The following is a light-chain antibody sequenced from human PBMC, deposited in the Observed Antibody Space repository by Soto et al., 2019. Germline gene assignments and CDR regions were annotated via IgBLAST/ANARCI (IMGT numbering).Light chain of an antibody. CDR3: QQYGGSWT. J-gene: IGKJ1*01. V-gene: IGKV3-20*01. Sequence: DIVVTHAPGTLSCSPGEGGTLSGRASQPISSTYVAWYQQTPGQAPRLLIYATSNRGPGVPDRFRGSGSGTDFTLTINRLESEDFAVYYCQQYGGSWTFGQGTKVDIK. CDR1: QPISSTY. CDR2: ATS.